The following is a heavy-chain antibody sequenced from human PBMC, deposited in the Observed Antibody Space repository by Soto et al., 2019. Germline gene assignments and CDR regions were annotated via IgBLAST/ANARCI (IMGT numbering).Heavy chain of an antibody. Sequence: GASVKVSCKASGYTFTTYGFNWVRQAPGQGLEWMGWISPYNGDTNYAQNFQGRVTLTTDTSTSTAYMELRSLTSDDTAIYYCARTSRAQVIMVGAACRFDYWGQGTLVTVSS. J-gene: IGHJ4*02. V-gene: IGHV1-18*04. D-gene: IGHD2-15*01. CDR1: GYTFTTYG. CDR2: ISPYNGDT. CDR3: ARTSRAQVIMVGAACRFDY.